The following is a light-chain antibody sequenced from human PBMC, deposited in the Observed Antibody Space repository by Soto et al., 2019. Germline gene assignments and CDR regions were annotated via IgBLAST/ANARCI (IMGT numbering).Light chain of an antibody. CDR3: SSYTSTTTRV. V-gene: IGLV2-14*03. CDR2: EVS. Sequence: SALTQPDSVSGSPGQSITISCTGTSSDVGGYNYVSWYQQHPGKGPKLMIYEVSNRPSGVSNRFSGSKSGNTATLTTSGIQAEDEADYFCSSYTSTTTRVFGTGTKVTVL. CDR1: SSDVGGYNY. J-gene: IGLJ1*01.